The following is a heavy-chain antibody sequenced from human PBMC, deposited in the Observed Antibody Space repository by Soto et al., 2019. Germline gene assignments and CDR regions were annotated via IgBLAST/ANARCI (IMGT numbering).Heavy chain of an antibody. V-gene: IGHV1-18*01. Sequence: ASVKVSCKASGYTFTSYGISWVRQAPGQGLEWMGWISAYNGNTNYAQKLQGRVTMSTDTSTSTAYMELRSLRYDDTAVYSCARDERGYSGYDRLADDAFDIWGQGTMVTVSS. J-gene: IGHJ3*02. CDR1: GYTFTSYG. D-gene: IGHD5-12*01. CDR3: ARDERGYSGYDRLADDAFDI. CDR2: ISAYNGNT.